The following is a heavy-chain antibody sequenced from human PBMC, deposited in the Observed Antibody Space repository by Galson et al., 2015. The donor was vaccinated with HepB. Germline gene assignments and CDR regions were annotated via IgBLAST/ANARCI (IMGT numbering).Heavy chain of an antibody. CDR3: AQDKRSISARHVSYYYYGKDV. CDR1: GLIFSEYS. J-gene: IGHJ6*02. Sequence: SLRLSCAASGLIFSEYSMHWVRQAPGKGLEWVAVVSYDGSNKNYADSVKGRFTISRDNSKNTLFLQMKSLRGEDTAVYYCAQDKRSISARHVSYYYYGKDVWGQGTTVTVSS. D-gene: IGHD6-6*01. V-gene: IGHV3-30*18. CDR2: VSYDGSNK.